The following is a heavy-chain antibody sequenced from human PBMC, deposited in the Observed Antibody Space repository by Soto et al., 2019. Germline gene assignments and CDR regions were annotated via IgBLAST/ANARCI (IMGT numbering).Heavy chain of an antibody. D-gene: IGHD3-3*01. CDR2: ISRSHTYI. V-gene: IGHV3-21*01. Sequence: PGRSLRLSCSASGFTFNTYSMTWVRQAPGKGLQWVSSISRSHTYIDYADSVRGRFTISRDNAHNALYLQMDSLRAEDTAVYYCARDSITIFGVAHNQSFDIWGQGTEVTVSS. J-gene: IGHJ3*02. CDR1: GFTFNTYS. CDR3: ARDSITIFGVAHNQSFDI.